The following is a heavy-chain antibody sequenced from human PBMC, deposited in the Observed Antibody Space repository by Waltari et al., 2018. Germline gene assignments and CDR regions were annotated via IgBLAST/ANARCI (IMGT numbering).Heavy chain of an antibody. J-gene: IGHJ4*02. CDR1: GFTVSTHY. CDR3: ARGPGEFLPIDF. Sequence: EVQLVESGGGLFQPGGSLRLSCAASGFTVSTHYMSWVRQAQGKGRDWVSVIYRGGNTYSADSVKGRFTISRDNSKNTLYLQMNSLRAEDTAVYYCARGPGEFLPIDFWGQGTLVTVSS. D-gene: IGHD7-27*01. CDR2: IYRGGNT. V-gene: IGHV3-53*01.